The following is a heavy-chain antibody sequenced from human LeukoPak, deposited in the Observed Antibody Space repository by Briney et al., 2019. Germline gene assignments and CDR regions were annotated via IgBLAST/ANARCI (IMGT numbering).Heavy chain of an antibody. CDR2: MNPNSGNT. D-gene: IGHD3-10*01. J-gene: IGHJ5*02. V-gene: IGHV1-8*03. CDR1: GYTFTSYD. CDR3: ARASRAAVRGVINWFDP. Sequence: GASVKVSCKASGYTFTSYDINWVRQATGQGLEWMGWMNPNSGNTGYAQKFQGRVTITRNTSISTAYMELSRLRSDDTAVYYCARASRAAVRGVINWFDPWGQGTLVTVSS.